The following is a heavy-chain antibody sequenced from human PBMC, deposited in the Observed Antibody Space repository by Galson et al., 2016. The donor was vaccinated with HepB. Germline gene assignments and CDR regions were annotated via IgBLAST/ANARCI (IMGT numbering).Heavy chain of an antibody. CDR3: VRGSTAPDF. CDR1: GFTFSSYG. D-gene: IGHD3-16*01. Sequence: SLRLSCAGSGFTFSSYGMTWVRQAPGKGLEDVSSISMSGGSRDYAESVKGRFTISRDNSRSTLFLQMNGLRAEDTGVYYCVRGSTAPDFWGKGTTVTVSS. V-gene: IGHV3-23*01. J-gene: IGHJ6*04. CDR2: ISMSGGSR.